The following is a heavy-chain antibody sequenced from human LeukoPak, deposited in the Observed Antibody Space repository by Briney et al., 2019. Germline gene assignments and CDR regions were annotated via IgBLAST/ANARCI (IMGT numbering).Heavy chain of an antibody. Sequence: SVKVSCKASGGTFSNYAINWVRQAPGQGLEWMGGIIPIFGTTNYAQKFQGRVTITADESTRTVYMELSSLRSEDTAVYYCARGTYCDGDCSGYWFDPWGQGTLVTVSS. J-gene: IGHJ5*02. D-gene: IGHD2-21*02. V-gene: IGHV1-69*13. CDR1: GGTFSNYA. CDR3: ARGTYCDGDCSGYWFDP. CDR2: IIPIFGTT.